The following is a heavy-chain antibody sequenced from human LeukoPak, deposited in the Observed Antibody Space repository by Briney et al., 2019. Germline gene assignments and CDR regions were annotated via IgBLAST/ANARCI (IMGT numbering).Heavy chain of an antibody. V-gene: IGHV4-59*08. J-gene: IGHJ4*02. CDR3: ASHTDIAPLSSLKY. D-gene: IGHD6-13*01. CDR2: IYYSGST. CDR1: GGSISSYY. Sequence: SGTLSLTCTVSGGSISSYYWSWIRQTPGKGLEWIGDIYYSGSTNYNPSLKSRVTISVDTSKNQFSLKLSSVTAADTAVYYCASHTDIAPLSSLKYWGQGTLVTVSS.